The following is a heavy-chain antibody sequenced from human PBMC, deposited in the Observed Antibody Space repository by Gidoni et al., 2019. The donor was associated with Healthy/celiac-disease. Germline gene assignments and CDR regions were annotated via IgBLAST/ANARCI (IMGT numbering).Heavy chain of an antibody. CDR3: ARDLAVAGHAGFDP. D-gene: IGHD6-19*01. CDR2: ISAYNGNT. CDR1: GYTLTSYG. J-gene: IGHJ5*02. Sequence: HVQLVQSGAEVKKPGASVKVSCKASGYTLTSYGISWVRQAPGQGLEWMGWISAYNGNTKYAQKLQGRVTMTTDTSTSTAYMELRSLRSDDTAVYYCARDLAVAGHAGFDPWGQGTLVTVSS. V-gene: IGHV1-18*01.